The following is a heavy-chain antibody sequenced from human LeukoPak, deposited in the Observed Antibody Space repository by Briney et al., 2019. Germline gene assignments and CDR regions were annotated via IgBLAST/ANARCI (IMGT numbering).Heavy chain of an antibody. D-gene: IGHD3-16*02. CDR3: ARSYPGYYFDY. J-gene: IGHJ4*02. CDR1: GDSISTSSYY. Sequence: PSETLSLTCTVSGDSISTSSYYWSWIRQPPGKGLEWIGYIYYSGSTSYNPSLKSRVTMSVDTSKNQFSLKLSSVTAADTAVYYCARSYPGYYFDYWGQGTLVTVSS. CDR2: IYYSGST. V-gene: IGHV4-61*01.